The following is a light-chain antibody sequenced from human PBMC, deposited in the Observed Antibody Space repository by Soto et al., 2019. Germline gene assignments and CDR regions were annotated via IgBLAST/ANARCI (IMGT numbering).Light chain of an antibody. CDR1: QSINTY. CDR2: GTS. Sequence: DIQMTQSPSSLSASIGDRVNITCRASQSINTYLNWYQQKGGKAPNLLIHGTSGLQSGVPSRFRGSGSGTDFTLTISSLQLEDSGTYCCQQSYRTLYTFGPGTKLEIK. J-gene: IGKJ2*01. CDR3: QQSYRTLYT. V-gene: IGKV1-39*01.